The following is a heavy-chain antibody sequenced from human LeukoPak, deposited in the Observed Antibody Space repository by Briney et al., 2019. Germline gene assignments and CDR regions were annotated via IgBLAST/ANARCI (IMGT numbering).Heavy chain of an antibody. V-gene: IGHV1-2*06. J-gene: IGHJ6*02. D-gene: IGHD6-13*01. Sequence: ASVKVSCKASGYTFTGYYMHWVRQAPGQGLVWMGRINPNSGGTNYAQKFQGRVTMTRDTSISTAYMELSRLRSDDTAVYYCARGCWYDSDYYYYGMDVWGQGTTVTVSS. CDR3: ARGCWYDSDYYYYGMDV. CDR2: INPNSGGT. CDR1: GYTFTGYY.